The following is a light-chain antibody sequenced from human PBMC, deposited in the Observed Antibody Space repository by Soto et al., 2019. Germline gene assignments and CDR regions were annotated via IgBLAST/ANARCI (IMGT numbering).Light chain of an antibody. V-gene: IGKV3-20*01. CDR1: QIVSANE. CDR3: QQYGSSPFT. Sequence: EIMLTQSPGTLSLSPGEKTTLSCRASQIVSANELAWNQQKPGQSPRLVIFGASSRATGIPDRFSGSGSWTDFTLTISSVEPEDFAVYHCQQYGSSPFTFGPGTKVDIK. J-gene: IGKJ3*01. CDR2: GAS.